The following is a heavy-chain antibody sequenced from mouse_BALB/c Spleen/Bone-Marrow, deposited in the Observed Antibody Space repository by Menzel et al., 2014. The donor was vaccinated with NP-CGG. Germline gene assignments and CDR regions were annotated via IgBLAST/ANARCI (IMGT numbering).Heavy chain of an antibody. CDR2: INPSNGGT. CDR1: GYTFSSYY. V-gene: IGHV1-53*01. Sequence: VHLVESGAELVKPGASVKLSCKASGYTFSSYYMYWVKQRPGQGLEWIGEINPSNGGTKFNEKFKSKATLTVDNSSSTAYMELRSLTSEDSAVYYCARSGVPYAMDYWGQGTSVTVSS. J-gene: IGHJ4*01. D-gene: IGHD3-1*01. CDR3: ARSGVPYAMDY.